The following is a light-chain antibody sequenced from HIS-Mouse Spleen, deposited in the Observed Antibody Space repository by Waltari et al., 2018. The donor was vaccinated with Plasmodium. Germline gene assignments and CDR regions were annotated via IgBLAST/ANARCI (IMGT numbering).Light chain of an antibody. CDR3: MQGTHWPPIFT. J-gene: IGKJ3*01. V-gene: IGKV2-30*01. CDR1: QSLVYSDGNTY. Sequence: DVVMTQSPLSLPVTVGQPASISCRSSQSLVYSDGNTYLNWSQQRPGPSPRRLIYKVSNRDSGVPDRFSGSVSGTDFTLKISRVEAEDVGVYYCMQGTHWPPIFTFGPGTKVDIK. CDR2: KVS.